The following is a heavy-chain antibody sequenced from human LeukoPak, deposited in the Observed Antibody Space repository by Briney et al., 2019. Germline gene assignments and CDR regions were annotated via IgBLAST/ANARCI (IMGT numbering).Heavy chain of an antibody. CDR1: GYTFTGYY. CDR2: INPNSGGT. CDR3: ARDRQQLVHYYYYYYMDV. D-gene: IGHD6-13*01. V-gene: IGHV1-2*02. J-gene: IGHJ6*03. Sequence: ASVKVSCKASGYTFTGYYMHWVRQAPGQGLEWMGWINPNSGGTNYAQKFQGRVTMTRDTSISTAYMELSRLRSDDTAAYYCARDRQQLVHYYYYYYMDVWGKGTTVTISS.